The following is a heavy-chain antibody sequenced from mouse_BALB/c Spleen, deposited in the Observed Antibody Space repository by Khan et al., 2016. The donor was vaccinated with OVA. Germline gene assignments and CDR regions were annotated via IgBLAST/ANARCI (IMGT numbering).Heavy chain of an antibody. J-gene: IGHJ3*01. D-gene: IGHD2-2*01. V-gene: IGHV1-9*01. CDR3: ARGGYGGFAY. CDR1: GYTFSSYW. CDR2: IFPGSVST. Sequence: QVQLKQSGGDLMKPGASVKISCKATGYTFSSYWIEWVKQRPGHGLEWIGQIFPGSVSTTYNEKFKGKATFTADTSSNTAYMQLSILTSEDSAVYYCARGGYGGFAYWGQGTLVTVSA.